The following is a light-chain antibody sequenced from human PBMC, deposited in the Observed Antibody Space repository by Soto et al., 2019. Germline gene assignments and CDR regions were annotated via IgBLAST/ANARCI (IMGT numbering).Light chain of an antibody. V-gene: IGLV2-23*02. J-gene: IGLJ1*01. CDR1: SSDVGSYNL. CDR2: EVN. CDR3: CSYAGSYYV. Sequence: QSVLTQPASVSGSPGQSITISCTGTSSDVGSYNLVSWYQQHPGKAPKLMIYEVNKRPSGVSNRFSGSKSGNTASLTISGLQAEDETDYYCCSYAGSYYVFGTGTTLTVL.